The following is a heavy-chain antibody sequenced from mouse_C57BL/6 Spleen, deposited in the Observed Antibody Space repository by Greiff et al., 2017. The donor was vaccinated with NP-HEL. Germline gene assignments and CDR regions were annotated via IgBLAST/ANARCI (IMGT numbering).Heavy chain of an antibody. J-gene: IGHJ3*01. Sequence: EVQLQESGPELVKPGASVKISCKASGYSFTGYYMNWVKQSPEKSLEWIGEINPSTGGTTYNQKFKAKATLTVDKPSSTAYMQLKGLTYENSAVYYCARYSSGRGFIAYRGPRTLVTVSA. V-gene: IGHV1-42*01. CDR3: ARYSSGRGFIAY. CDR2: INPSTGGT. D-gene: IGHD3-2*02. CDR1: GYSFTGYY.